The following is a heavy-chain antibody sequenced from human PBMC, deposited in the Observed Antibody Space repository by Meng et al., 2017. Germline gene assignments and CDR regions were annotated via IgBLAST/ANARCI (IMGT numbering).Heavy chain of an antibody. CDR2: IYYSGST. V-gene: IGHV4-59*01. J-gene: IGHJ4*02. CDR1: GGSISSYY. CDR3: ARGYDFWSGQYYFDY. D-gene: IGHD3-3*01. Sequence: QVQLQASRPGLVQPSETLSLTCTVSGGSISSYYWSWIRQPPGKGLEWIGYIYYSGSTNYNPSLKSRVTISVDTSKNQFSLKLSSVTAADTAVYYCARGYDFWSGQYYFDYWGQGTLVTVSS.